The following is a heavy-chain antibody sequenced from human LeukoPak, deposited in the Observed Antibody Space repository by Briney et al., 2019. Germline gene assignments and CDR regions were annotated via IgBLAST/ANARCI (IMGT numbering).Heavy chain of an antibody. V-gene: IGHV4-39*01. CDR1: GGSFSSSHYY. D-gene: IGHD6-13*01. Sequence: SETLSLTCSVSGGSFSSSHYYWGWIRQPPGKGLEWIGSIYYSGSTYYNPSLKSRVTISVDTSKNQFSLKLSSVTAADTAVYYCVAAAYPLGFDYWGQGTLVTVSS. CDR3: VAAAYPLGFDY. J-gene: IGHJ4*02. CDR2: IYYSGST.